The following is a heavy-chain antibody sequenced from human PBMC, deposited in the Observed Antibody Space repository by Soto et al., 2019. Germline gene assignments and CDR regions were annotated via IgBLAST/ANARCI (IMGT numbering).Heavy chain of an antibody. Sequence: GASVKVSCKASGGTFSSYTISWVRQAPGQGLEWMGRIIPILGIANYAQKFQGRVTITADKSTSTAYMELSSLRSEDTAVYYCVRDYLHYDVLTGSFLDCFDPWGQGTLVTVSS. CDR3: VRDYLHYDVLTGSFLDCFDP. CDR2: IIPILGIA. D-gene: IGHD3-9*01. J-gene: IGHJ5*02. V-gene: IGHV1-69*04. CDR1: GGTFSSYT.